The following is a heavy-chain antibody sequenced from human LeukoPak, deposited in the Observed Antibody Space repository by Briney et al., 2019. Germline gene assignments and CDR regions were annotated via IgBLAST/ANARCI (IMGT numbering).Heavy chain of an antibody. Sequence: SVKVSCKASAGTFSSYAISWVRQAPGQGLEWMGGIIPIFGTANYAQKFQGRVKSTADKSTSTAYMELSSLRSDDTAVYYCASFSSGWYFDGYWGQGTLVTVSS. CDR2: IIPIFGTA. D-gene: IGHD6-19*01. V-gene: IGHV1-69*06. CDR3: ASFSSGWYFDGY. J-gene: IGHJ4*02. CDR1: AGTFSSYA.